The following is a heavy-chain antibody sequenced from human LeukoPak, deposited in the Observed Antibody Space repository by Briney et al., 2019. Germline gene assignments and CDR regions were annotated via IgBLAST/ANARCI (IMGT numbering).Heavy chain of an antibody. V-gene: IGHV3-43*01. CDR2: ISWDGGST. CDR1: GSTFSTYW. J-gene: IGHJ4*02. D-gene: IGHD6-13*01. CDR3: AKDIGGSGIAVDY. Sequence: PGGSLRLSCAASGSTFSTYWMTWVRQAPGKGLEWVSLISWDGGSTYYADSVKGRFTISRDNSKNSLYLQMNSLRTEDTALYYCAKDIGGSGIAVDYWGQGTLVTVSS.